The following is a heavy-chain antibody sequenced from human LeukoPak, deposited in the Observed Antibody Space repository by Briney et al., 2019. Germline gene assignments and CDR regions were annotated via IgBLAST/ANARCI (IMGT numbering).Heavy chain of an antibody. Sequence: KASQTLSLTCTVSGGSISSGGYYWSWIRQHPGKGLEWVGYIYYSGSTYYNPSLKSRATISVDTSKNQFSLKLSSVTAADTAVYYCARERLYGDPYYYYGMDVWGQGTTVTVSS. CDR1: GGSISSGGYY. J-gene: IGHJ6*02. CDR3: ARERLYGDPYYYYGMDV. V-gene: IGHV4-31*03. CDR2: IYYSGST. D-gene: IGHD4-17*01.